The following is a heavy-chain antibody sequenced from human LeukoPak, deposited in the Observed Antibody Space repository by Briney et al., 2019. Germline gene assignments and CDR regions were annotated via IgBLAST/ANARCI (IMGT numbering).Heavy chain of an antibody. CDR3: ARVEVRQYYYYMDV. CDR2: IYYSGST. Sequence: PGGSLRLSCAASGFTFSNAWMSWVRQAPGKGLEWIGSIYYSGSTYYNPSLKSRVTISVDTSKNQFSLKLSSVTAADTAVYYCARVEVRQYYYYMDVWGKGTTVTISS. CDR1: GFTFSNAW. J-gene: IGHJ6*03. V-gene: IGHV4-4*02.